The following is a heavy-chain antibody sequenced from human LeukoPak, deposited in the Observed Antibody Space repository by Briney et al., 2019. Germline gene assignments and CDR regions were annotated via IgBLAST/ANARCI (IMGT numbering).Heavy chain of an antibody. J-gene: IGHJ4*02. CDR1: GLRFRNYG. D-gene: IGHD1-26*01. Sequence: GGSLRLSCVVSGLRFRNYGMHWVRQAPGRGLEWVAVIYYDGSNQYYADSVKGRFTVSRDNAKNTLYLQMDSLRAEDTAVYYCATDRNSGKYYDYWGQGTLVTVSS. V-gene: IGHV3-33*01. CDR2: IYYDGSNQ. CDR3: ATDRNSGKYYDY.